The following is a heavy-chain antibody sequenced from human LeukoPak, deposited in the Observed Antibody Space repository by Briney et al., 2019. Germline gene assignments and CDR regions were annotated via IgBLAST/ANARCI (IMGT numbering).Heavy chain of an antibody. CDR1: GFTFSSYA. D-gene: IGHD6-19*01. Sequence: GGSLRLSCAASGFTFSSYAMSWVRQAPGKGLEWVSTISGVGDTTYYADSVKGRFTISRDNSKNTLYLQMNSLRAEDTAVYYCAKAANIGKNIAVAGTVGYWGQGTLVTVSS. J-gene: IGHJ4*02. CDR3: AKAANIGKNIAVAGTVGY. V-gene: IGHV3-23*01. CDR2: ISGVGDTT.